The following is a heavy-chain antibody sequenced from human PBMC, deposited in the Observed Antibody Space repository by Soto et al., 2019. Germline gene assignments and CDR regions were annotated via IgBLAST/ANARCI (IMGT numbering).Heavy chain of an antibody. V-gene: IGHV4-34*01. CDR1: GGSFSGYY. J-gene: IGHJ4*02. CDR2: INHRGST. D-gene: IGHD1-26*01. Sequence: SETLSLTCAVYGGSFSGYYWSWIRQPPGKGLEWIGEINHRGSTNYNPSLKSRVTISVDTSKNQFSLKLSSVTAADTAVYYCARGLIVGATGGGYWGQGTLVTVSS. CDR3: ARGLIVGATGGGY.